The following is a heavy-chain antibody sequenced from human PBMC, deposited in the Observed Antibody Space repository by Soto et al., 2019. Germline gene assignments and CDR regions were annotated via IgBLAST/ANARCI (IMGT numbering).Heavy chain of an antibody. V-gene: IGHV1-18*04. Sequence: QAQLVQSGAEVKKPGASVKVSCKASGFSFTSYGFSWVRQAPGQGLEMMGWISAYSGNAKYEEKIQDRVTMTADTATSTVYMEVRRVRSDRTAFYYCARSLSATFYDSFDIWGQGTMVAVSS. J-gene: IGHJ3*02. CDR3: ARSLSATFYDSFDI. CDR1: GFSFTSYG. D-gene: IGHD3-16*01. CDR2: ISAYSGNA.